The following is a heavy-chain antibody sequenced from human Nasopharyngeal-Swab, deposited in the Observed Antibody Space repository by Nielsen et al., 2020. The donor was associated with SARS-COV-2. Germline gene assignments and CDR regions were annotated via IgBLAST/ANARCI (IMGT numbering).Heavy chain of an antibody. Sequence: GGSLRLSCVASGFTFSTYAMSWVRRAPGKGLEWVSAISGSGGYTFYADSVKGRFTISRDNSKNTLYLQMNSLRAEDTAVYYCAKERTIFGVVIPSYDYWGQGTLVTVSS. V-gene: IGHV3-23*01. CDR3: AKERTIFGVVIPSYDY. CDR2: ISGSGGYT. J-gene: IGHJ4*02. CDR1: GFTFSTYA. D-gene: IGHD3-3*01.